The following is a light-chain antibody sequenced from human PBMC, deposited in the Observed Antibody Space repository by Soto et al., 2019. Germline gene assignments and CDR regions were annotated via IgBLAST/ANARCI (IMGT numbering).Light chain of an antibody. CDR2: LGS. CDR1: QGLLHSNGYNY. V-gene: IGKV2-28*01. J-gene: IGKJ1*01. Sequence: DIVMTQSPLSLAVAPGEPASISCRSSQGLLHSNGYNYLDWYLQKPGQSPQLLIYLGSNRASGVPDRFSGSGSGTDFTLKISRVVAEDVGVYYCMQALQTSWTFGQGTKVEIK. CDR3: MQALQTSWT.